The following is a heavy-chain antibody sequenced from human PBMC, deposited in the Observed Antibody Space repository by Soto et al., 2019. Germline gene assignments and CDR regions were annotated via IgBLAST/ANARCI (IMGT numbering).Heavy chain of an antibody. V-gene: IGHV1-24*01. Sequence: ASVKGSRKVFGYPLTELFLHWVRQGPGKGLEWMGGFDPEDGETIYAQKFQGRVTMTEDTSTDTAYMELSSLRSEDTAVYYCATARQLGLDYYYGMDVWGQGTTVTVSS. CDR2: FDPEDGET. J-gene: IGHJ6*02. D-gene: IGHD1-7*01. CDR3: ATARQLGLDYYYGMDV. CDR1: GYPLTELF.